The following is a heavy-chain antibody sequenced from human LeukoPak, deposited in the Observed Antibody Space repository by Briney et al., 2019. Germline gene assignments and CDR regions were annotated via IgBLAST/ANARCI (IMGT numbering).Heavy chain of an antibody. V-gene: IGHV4-61*01. J-gene: IGHJ4*02. Sequence: PSETLSLTCTVSGVSVTSGNYYWSWIRQPPGKGLEWIVYISYSGSINYNSSLKSRVTISIDTSQNQLSLKLSSVTAADTAAYYCARIHRYCSGGACYVLDNWGQGTLVAVSS. CDR2: ISYSGSI. CDR3: ARIHRYCSGGACYVLDN. D-gene: IGHD2-15*01. CDR1: GVSVTSGNYY.